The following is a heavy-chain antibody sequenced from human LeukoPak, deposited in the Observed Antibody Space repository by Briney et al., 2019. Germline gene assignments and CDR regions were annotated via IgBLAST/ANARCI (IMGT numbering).Heavy chain of an antibody. V-gene: IGHV4-39*01. CDR1: GGSISSSVYY. J-gene: IGHJ4*02. Sequence: SETLSLTCTVSGGSISSSVYYWGWIRQPPGKGLEWIGNIYYSGSTYYNPSLKGRVTISVDTSKNQFSLKLTSVTAADTAVYFCARGFSHWGQGTLVTVSS. CDR2: IYYSGST. CDR3: ARGFSH.